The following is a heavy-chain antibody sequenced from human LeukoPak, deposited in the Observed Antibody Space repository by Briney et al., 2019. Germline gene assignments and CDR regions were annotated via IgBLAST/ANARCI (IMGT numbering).Heavy chain of an antibody. CDR2: ISYDGSNK. D-gene: IGHD3-3*01. V-gene: IGHV3-30*03. CDR3: ARDTYYDFWSGYLSNSEHAFDI. Sequence: GGSLRLSCAASGFTFSSYGMHWVRQAPGKGLEWVAVISYDGSNKYYADSVKGRFTISRDNSKNTLYLQMNSLRAEDTPVYYCARDTYYDFWSGYLSNSEHAFDIWGQGTMVTVSS. CDR1: GFTFSSYG. J-gene: IGHJ3*02.